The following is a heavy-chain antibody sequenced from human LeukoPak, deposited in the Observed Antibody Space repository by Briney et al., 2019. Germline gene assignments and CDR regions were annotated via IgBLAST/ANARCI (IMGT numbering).Heavy chain of an antibody. V-gene: IGHV3-66*02. CDR2: IYSDGST. Sequence: GGSLRLSCAASGFTFGSHYMTWVRQAPGKGLEWVSVIYSDGSTYYADSVKGRFTISRDNSKNTLYLQMSGLRADDTAVYYCSRLPTFWGQGALVTVSS. J-gene: IGHJ4*02. CDR1: GFTFGSHY. CDR3: SRLPTF.